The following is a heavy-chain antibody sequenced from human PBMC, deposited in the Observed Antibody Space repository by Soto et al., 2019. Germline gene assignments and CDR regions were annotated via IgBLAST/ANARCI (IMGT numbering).Heavy chain of an antibody. CDR1: GNTVAHVC. V-gene: IGHV1-8*02. CDR2: MNPNTGNT. D-gene: IGHD3-10*01. Sequence: ASVKGSCKSCGNTVAHVCVIWLRQPTVQLPEWMGWMNPNTGNTDYAPKFQGRVTMTMNTSIGTADMELSSLRSEDTAVYYCARSPRNYYALGSYSYFRHWGQGTLVTVCS. J-gene: IGHJ1*01. CDR3: ARSPRNYYALGSYSYFRH.